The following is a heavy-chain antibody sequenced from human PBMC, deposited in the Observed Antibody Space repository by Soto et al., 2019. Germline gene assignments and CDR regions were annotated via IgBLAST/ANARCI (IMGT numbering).Heavy chain of an antibody. Sequence: AASVKVSCKASGYTFTSYAMHWVRQAPGQRLEWMGWINAGNGNTKYSQKFQGRVTITRDTSASTAYMELSSLRSEDTAVYYCARVSPYYYYYYGMDVWGQGTTVTVSS. CDR1: GYTFTSYA. CDR3: ARVSPYYYYYYGMDV. CDR2: INAGNGNT. D-gene: IGHD3-3*02. V-gene: IGHV1-3*01. J-gene: IGHJ6*02.